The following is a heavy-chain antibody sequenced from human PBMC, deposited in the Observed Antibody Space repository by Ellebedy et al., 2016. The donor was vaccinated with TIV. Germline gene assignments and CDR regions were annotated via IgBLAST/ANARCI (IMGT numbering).Heavy chain of an antibody. CDR2: ISFDGSSK. D-gene: IGHD7-27*01. Sequence: GGSLRLSXAASGFTFNSHGMHWVRQAPGKGLEWVAVISFDGSSKYYADSVKGRFIIFRDNFKNTLYLQMNSLRAEDTAVYYCAKDIRGPNWGFFDYWGQGTLVTVSS. CDR3: AKDIRGPNWGFFDY. J-gene: IGHJ4*02. CDR1: GFTFNSHG. V-gene: IGHV3-30*18.